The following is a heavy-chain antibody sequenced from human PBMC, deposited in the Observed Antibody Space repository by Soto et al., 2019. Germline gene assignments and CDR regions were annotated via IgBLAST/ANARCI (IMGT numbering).Heavy chain of an antibody. CDR1: GFPFSGYE. D-gene: IGHD3-3*01. CDR3: ARGYDFWSGYQNYYGMDV. Sequence: GGSLSLSCSSSGFPFSGYEMNWVRPAPGKGLEWVSYISSSGSTIYYADSVKGRFTISRDNAKNSLYLQMNSLRAEDTAVYYCARGYDFWSGYQNYYGMDVWGQGTTVNVSS. CDR2: ISSSGSTI. V-gene: IGHV3-48*03. J-gene: IGHJ6*02.